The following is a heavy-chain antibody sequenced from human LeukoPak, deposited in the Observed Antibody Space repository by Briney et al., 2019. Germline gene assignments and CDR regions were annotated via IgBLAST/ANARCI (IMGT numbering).Heavy chain of an antibody. Sequence: GGSLRLSCAASGFTVSSNYVSWVRQAPGKGLEWVSVIYSGGSTYYADSVKGRFTISRDNSKNTLYLQMNSLRAEDTAVYYCAGPYSRLANYYYGMDVWGQGTTVTVSS. CDR3: AGPYSRLANYYYGMDV. V-gene: IGHV3-66*01. CDR1: GFTVSSNY. CDR2: IYSGGST. J-gene: IGHJ6*02. D-gene: IGHD6-13*01.